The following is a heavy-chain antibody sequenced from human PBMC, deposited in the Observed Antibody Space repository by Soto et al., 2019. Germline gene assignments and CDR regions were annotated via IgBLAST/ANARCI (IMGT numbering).Heavy chain of an antibody. V-gene: IGHV4-30-4*01. CDR1: GGSIDNYEYY. D-gene: IGHD6-6*01. CDR2: IYYSGRT. Sequence: QVQLQESGPGLVKPSQTLSLTCTVSGGSIDNYEYYWTWIRQPPGTGLEWVGYIYYSGRTNYNPCLNSRLTISLDTSKNQFSLRPTTVSAADTAMYYCARDRSNSPDYFGFWGQGTLVTVSS. CDR3: ARDRSNSPDYFGF. J-gene: IGHJ4*02.